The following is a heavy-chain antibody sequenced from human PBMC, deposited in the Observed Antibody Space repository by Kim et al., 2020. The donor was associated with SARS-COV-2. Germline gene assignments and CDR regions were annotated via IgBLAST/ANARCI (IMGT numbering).Heavy chain of an antibody. D-gene: IGHD6-19*01. Sequence: GSLRLSCAGSGFTFSSYAMSWVRQAPGKGLEWVSAISGSGDGTYYADSVKGRFTISRDNSKNTLYLQMNSLRAEDTAVYYCANSHAGYSSGSRHQVTPGNWYFDLWGRGTLVTVSS. CDR2: ISGSGDGT. J-gene: IGHJ2*01. CDR1: GFTFSSYA. V-gene: IGHV3-23*01. CDR3: ANSHAGYSSGSRHQVTPGNWYFDL.